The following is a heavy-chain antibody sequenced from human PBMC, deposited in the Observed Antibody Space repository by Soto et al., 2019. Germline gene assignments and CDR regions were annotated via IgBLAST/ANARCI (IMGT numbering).Heavy chain of an antibody. Sequence: QVQLQQWGAGLLKPSETLSLTCAVYGGSFSDYYWSWIRQPPGKGLEWIGEINHSGSTNYNPSLKSRVPISVDTSKSQFSLTLSSVTAADTAVYYCARPSRFDYWGQGTLVTVSS. CDR1: GGSFSDYY. CDR3: ARPSRFDY. CDR2: INHSGST. V-gene: IGHV4-34*01. J-gene: IGHJ4*02. D-gene: IGHD6-6*01.